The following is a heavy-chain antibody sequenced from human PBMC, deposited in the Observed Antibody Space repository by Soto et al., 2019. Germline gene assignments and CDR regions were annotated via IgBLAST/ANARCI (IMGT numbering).Heavy chain of an antibody. J-gene: IGHJ4*02. V-gene: IGHV4-39*07. CDR2: IYYSGIT. CDR3: ARLDPRRYFDY. CDR1: GVSIIHSSTC. Sequence: SDTLAPTCTVSGVSIIHSSTCCVWIRRPPGKGLEWIGTIYYSGITIYNPSLKSRLTMSVDTSKNQFSLRLTSATAADTAVYYCARLDPRRYFDYWGQRSLVTVSS.